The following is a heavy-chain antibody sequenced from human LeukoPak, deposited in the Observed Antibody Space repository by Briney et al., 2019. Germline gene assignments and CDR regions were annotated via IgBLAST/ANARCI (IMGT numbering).Heavy chain of an antibody. J-gene: IGHJ6*02. D-gene: IGHD2-2*01. V-gene: IGHV1-69*04. Sequence: ASVKVSCKAPGGTFSSYAISWVRQAPGQGLEWMGRIIPIFGIANYAQKFQGRVTITADKSTSTAYMELSSLRSEDTAVYYCASDPSPPNFDMDVWGQGTTVTVSS. CDR3: ASDPSPPNFDMDV. CDR2: IIPIFGIA. CDR1: GGTFSSYA.